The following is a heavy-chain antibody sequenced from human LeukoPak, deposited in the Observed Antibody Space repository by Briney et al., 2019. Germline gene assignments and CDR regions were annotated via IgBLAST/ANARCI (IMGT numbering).Heavy chain of an antibody. Sequence: SETLSLTCTVSGGSISGYYWSWIRQPPGKGLEWIGYIYYSGGTNYNPSLESRVTISVDTSKNQFSLKVRSVTAADTAVYYCARGGRIAVAGPTFDYWGQGTLVTVSS. CDR1: GGSISGYY. J-gene: IGHJ4*02. CDR3: ARGGRIAVAGPTFDY. CDR2: IYYSGGT. D-gene: IGHD6-19*01. V-gene: IGHV4-59*01.